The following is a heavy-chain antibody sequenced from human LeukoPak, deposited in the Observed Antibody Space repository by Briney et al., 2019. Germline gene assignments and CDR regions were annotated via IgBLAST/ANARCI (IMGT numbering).Heavy chain of an antibody. Sequence: GSLRLSCAASGFTFSSYSMNWVRQAPGKGLEWVSSISSSSSYIYYADSVKGRFTISRDNAKNSLYLQMNSLRAEDTAVYYCARDNWAAAGTRGPDYWGQGTLATVSS. D-gene: IGHD6-13*01. CDR2: ISSSSSYI. V-gene: IGHV3-21*01. CDR1: GFTFSSYS. CDR3: ARDNWAAAGTRGPDY. J-gene: IGHJ4*02.